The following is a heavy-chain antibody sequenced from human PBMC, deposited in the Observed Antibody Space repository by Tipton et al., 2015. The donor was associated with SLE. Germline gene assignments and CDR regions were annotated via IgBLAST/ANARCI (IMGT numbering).Heavy chain of an antibody. D-gene: IGHD2/OR15-2a*01. Sequence: TLSLTCTVSGGSISGYHWSWLRQPPGKGLEWIGYISYTETTKYNPSLESRVIISADTSKNHLSLKLTSVTAADTAVYFCARSSSVRTLLWPTFAYWGQGTLVTVSS. CDR1: GGSISGYH. CDR3: ARSSSVRTLLWPTFAY. CDR2: ISYTETT. V-gene: IGHV4-59*08. J-gene: IGHJ4*02.